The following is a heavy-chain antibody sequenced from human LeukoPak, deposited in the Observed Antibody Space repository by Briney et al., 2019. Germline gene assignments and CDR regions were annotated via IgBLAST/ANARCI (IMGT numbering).Heavy chain of an antibody. CDR3: ARSKNIAAAGTGRYFDY. D-gene: IGHD6-13*01. J-gene: IGHJ4*02. V-gene: IGHV3-30-3*01. CDR2: ISYDGSNK. CDR1: GFTFSSYA. Sequence: GRSLRLSCAASGFTFSSYAMHWVRQAPGKGLEWVAVISYDGSNKYYADSVKGRFTISRDNSKNTLYLQTNSLRAEDTAVYYCARSKNIAAAGTGRYFDYWGQGTLVTVSS.